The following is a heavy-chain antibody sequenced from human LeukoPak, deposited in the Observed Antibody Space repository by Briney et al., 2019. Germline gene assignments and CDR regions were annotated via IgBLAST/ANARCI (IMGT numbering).Heavy chain of an antibody. CDR2: ISGIGGST. CDR1: GFTFSSYA. CDR3: AKKGSSGYSHY. Sequence: PGGSLRLSCAASGFTFSSYAMSWVRQAPGKGREWVSAISGIGGSTYYADSVKGRFTTSRDNSKNTLYLQMNSLRAEDTAVYYCAKKGSSGYSHYWGQGTLVTVSS. J-gene: IGHJ4*02. D-gene: IGHD3-22*01. V-gene: IGHV3-23*01.